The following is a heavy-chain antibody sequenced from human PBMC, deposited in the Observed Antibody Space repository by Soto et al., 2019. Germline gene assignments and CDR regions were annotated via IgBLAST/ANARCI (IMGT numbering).Heavy chain of an antibody. D-gene: IGHD1-26*01. J-gene: IGHJ4*02. CDR2: IIPIFGTA. CDR3: ARDGGRHSGGIDY. V-gene: IGHV1-69*01. Sequence: QVQLVQSGAEVKKPGSSVKVSCKASGGTFSSYSINWVRQAPGQGLEWMGEIIPIFGTANYAQKFQGRVTITADEPTITAYMELSSLRSEDTAVHYCARDGGRHSGGIDYWGQGTLVSVSS. CDR1: GGTFSSYS.